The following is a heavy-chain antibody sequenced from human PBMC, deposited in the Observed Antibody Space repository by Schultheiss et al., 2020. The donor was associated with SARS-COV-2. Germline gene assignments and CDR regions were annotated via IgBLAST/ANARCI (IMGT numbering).Heavy chain of an antibody. J-gene: IGHJ6*03. CDR2: INHSGST. V-gene: IGHV4-34*01. D-gene: IGHD6-19*01. Sequence: SETLSLTCAVYGGSFSGYYWGWIRQPPGKGLEWIGEINHSGSTNYNPSLKSRVTISVDTSKNQFSLKLSSVTAADTAVYYCARLTGGIAVAGTDYMDVWGKGTTVTVSS. CDR1: GGSFSGYY. CDR3: ARLTGGIAVAGTDYMDV.